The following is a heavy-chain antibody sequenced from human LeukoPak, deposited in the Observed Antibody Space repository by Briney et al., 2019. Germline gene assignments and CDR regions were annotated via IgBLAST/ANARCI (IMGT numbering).Heavy chain of an antibody. CDR2: ISPTGSRI. J-gene: IGHJ1*01. Sequence: PGGSLRLSCAASGFTFTDYYMSWIRQGQGKGLEWISYISPTGSRIYYTDPVKGRFTISRDNAKKSLILQMNSLRADDTAVYYCARGDSVPLGGGNLLRVLYFNDWGQGTLVAVSS. V-gene: IGHV3-11*01. D-gene: IGHD4-23*01. CDR1: GFTFTDYY. CDR3: ARGDSVPLGGGNLLRVLYFND.